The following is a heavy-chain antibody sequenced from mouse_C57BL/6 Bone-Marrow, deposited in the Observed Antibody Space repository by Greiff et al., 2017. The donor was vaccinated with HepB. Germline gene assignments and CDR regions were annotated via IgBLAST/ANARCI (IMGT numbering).Heavy chain of an antibody. J-gene: IGHJ2*01. CDR2: IWWDDDK. CDR3: ARRDYDGNGGYFAY. CDR1: GFSLSTFGMG. D-gene: IGHD1-1*01. Sequence: QVTLKVSGPGILQPSQTLSLTCSFSGFSLSTFGMGVGWIRQPSGKGLEWLAHIWWDDDKYYNPALKSRLTISKDTSKNQVFLKLANVDTADTATYYCARRDYDGNGGYFAYWGQGTTLTVSS. V-gene: IGHV8-8*01.